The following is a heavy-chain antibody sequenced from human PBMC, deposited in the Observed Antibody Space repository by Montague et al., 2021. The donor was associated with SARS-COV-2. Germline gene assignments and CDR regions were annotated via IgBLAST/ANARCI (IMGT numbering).Heavy chain of an antibody. D-gene: IGHD5-24*01. CDR3: AHSPIERGF. CDR2: IYWDDDK. Sequence: PALVKPTQTLTLTCTFSGFSLNASGVGVGWIRQPPGKALEWLASIYWDDDKRYSPSLKTRLTMTKDTSKSQVVLRMTNVDPVDTATYYCAHSPIERGFWGQGTLVTVSS. V-gene: IGHV2-5*02. J-gene: IGHJ4*02. CDR1: GFSLNASGVG.